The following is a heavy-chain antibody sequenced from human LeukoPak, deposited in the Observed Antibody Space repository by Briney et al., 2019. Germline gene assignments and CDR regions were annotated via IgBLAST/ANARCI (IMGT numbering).Heavy chain of an antibody. CDR2: ISTYNGNT. CDR1: GYTFTSYG. D-gene: IGHD6-13*01. CDR3: ARDPYKAAAGTLGLRFWDY. J-gene: IGHJ4*02. Sequence: ASVKVSCKAFGYTFTSYGISWVRQAPGQGLEWMGCISTYNGNTNYAQKLQGRVTMTTDTSTSTAYMELRSLRSDDTAVYYCARDPYKAAAGTLGLRFWDYWGQGTLVTVSS. V-gene: IGHV1-18*01.